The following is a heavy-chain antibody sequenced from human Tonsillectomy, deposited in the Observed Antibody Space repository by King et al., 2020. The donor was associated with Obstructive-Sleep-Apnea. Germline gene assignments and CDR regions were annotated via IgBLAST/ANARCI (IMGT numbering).Heavy chain of an antibody. CDR3: AASKWLRYTDWLAGGKRGYSYGSGAFDI. D-gene: IGHD5-18*01. J-gene: IGHJ3*02. Sequence: QLVESGPEVKKPGTSVKVSCKASGFTFTSSAMQWVRQARGQRLEWIGWIVVGSGHTNYAQKFPERGTITRDMSTSTAYTEPRSLRSEETAVYYCAASKWLRYTDWLAGGKRGYSYGSGAFDIWGQGTMVTVSS. CDR1: GFTFTSSA. V-gene: IGHV1-58*02. CDR2: IVVGSGHT.